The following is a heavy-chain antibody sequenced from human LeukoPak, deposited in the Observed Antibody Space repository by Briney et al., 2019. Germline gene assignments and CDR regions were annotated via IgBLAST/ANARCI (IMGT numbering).Heavy chain of an antibody. V-gene: IGHV3-30*18. J-gene: IGHJ4*02. CDR1: GFTFSGYG. CDR2: ISYDGSYK. Sequence: GGSLRLSCAASGFTFSGYGMHWVRQAPGKGLEWVAVISYDGSYKYYADSVQGRFTISRDNSKNTLYLQMNSLRPDDTAVYYCAKWDFDYWGQGTLVSVSS. CDR3: AKWDFDY.